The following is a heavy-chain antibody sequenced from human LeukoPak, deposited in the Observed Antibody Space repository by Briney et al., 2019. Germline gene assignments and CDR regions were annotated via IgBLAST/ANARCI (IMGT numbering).Heavy chain of an antibody. CDR1: GYTFTGYY. J-gene: IGHJ4*02. CDR2: IIPNSGGT. CDR3: ARDTASIAAAVPVDY. Sequence: ASVKVSCKASGYTFTGYYMHWVRQAPGQGLEWMGWIIPNSGGTNYAQKFQGRVTMTRDTSISTAYMELSRLRSDDTAVYYCARDTASIAAAVPVDYWGQGTLVIVSS. D-gene: IGHD6-13*01. V-gene: IGHV1-2*02.